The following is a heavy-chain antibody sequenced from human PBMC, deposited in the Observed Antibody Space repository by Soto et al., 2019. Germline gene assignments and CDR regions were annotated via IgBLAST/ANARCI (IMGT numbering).Heavy chain of an antibody. CDR1: GFTFSSYW. CDR2: IKQDGSEK. Sequence: LRLSCAASGFTFSSYWMSWVRQAPGKGLEWVANIKQDGSEKYYVDSVKGRFTISRDNAKNSLYLQMNSLRAEDTAVYYCARDPAMATIMDYYYGMDVWGQGTTVTSP. D-gene: IGHD5-12*01. J-gene: IGHJ6*02. CDR3: ARDPAMATIMDYYYGMDV. V-gene: IGHV3-7*01.